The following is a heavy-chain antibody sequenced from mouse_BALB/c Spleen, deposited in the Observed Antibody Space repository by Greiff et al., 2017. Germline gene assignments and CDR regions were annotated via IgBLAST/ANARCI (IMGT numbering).Heavy chain of an antibody. Sequence: EVKLVESGPGLVKPSQSLSLTCTVTGYSITSDYAWNWIRQFPGNKLEWMGYISYSGGTSYNPSLKSRISITRDTSKNQFFLQLKSVTTEATATYDCARSKWDSRYFDVWGAGTTVTVSS. CDR3: ARSKWDSRYFDV. V-gene: IGHV3-2*02. CDR1: GYSITSDYA. CDR2: ISYSGGT. J-gene: IGHJ1*01. D-gene: IGHD4-1*01.